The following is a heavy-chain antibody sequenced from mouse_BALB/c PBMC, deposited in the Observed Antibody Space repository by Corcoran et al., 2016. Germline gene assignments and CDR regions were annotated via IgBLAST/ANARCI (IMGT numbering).Heavy chain of an antibody. Sequence: QVQLQQSGAELMKPGASVKISCTATGYTFSSYWIEWVKQRPGHGLEWIGEILPGSGSTNYNEKFKGKATFTADTSSNTAYMQLSSLTSEDSAVYYCASPFYYGSSGFAYWGQGTLVTVSA. CDR3: ASPFYYGSSGFAY. J-gene: IGHJ3*01. V-gene: IGHV1-9*01. D-gene: IGHD1-1*01. CDR1: GYTFSSYW. CDR2: ILPGSGST.